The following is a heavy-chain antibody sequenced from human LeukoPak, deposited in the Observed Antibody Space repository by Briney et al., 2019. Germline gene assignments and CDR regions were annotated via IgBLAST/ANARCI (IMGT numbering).Heavy chain of an antibody. Sequence: GGSLRLSCAASGFTFRSYAMTWVRQAPGKGLEWVSSISDSGVSTYYADSVKGRFTISRDNSKNTLYLQMNSLRAEDTAVYYCAKLRGDGYNSFDYWGQGTLVTVSS. CDR2: ISDSGVST. CDR3: AKLRGDGYNSFDY. CDR1: GFTFRSYA. D-gene: IGHD5-24*01. J-gene: IGHJ4*02. V-gene: IGHV3-23*01.